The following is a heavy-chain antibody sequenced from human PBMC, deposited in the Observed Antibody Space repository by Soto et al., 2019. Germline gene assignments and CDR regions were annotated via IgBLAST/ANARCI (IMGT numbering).Heavy chain of an antibody. J-gene: IGHJ6*02. Sequence: QVQLVQSGAEVKKPGASVKVSCRASGYTFASYAMHWVRQAPGQRLEWMGWINAGSGHTKYSQKFQGRVTITRDTSAITAYMDMSSLRSEDTAVYYCARGSRPAAIEDYFYSEMDVWGQGTTVTVSS. D-gene: IGHD2-2*01. CDR2: INAGSGHT. V-gene: IGHV1-3*01. CDR1: GYTFASYA. CDR3: ARGSRPAAIEDYFYSEMDV.